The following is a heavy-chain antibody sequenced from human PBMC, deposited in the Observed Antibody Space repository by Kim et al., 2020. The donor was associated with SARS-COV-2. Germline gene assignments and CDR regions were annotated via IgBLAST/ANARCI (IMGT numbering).Heavy chain of an antibody. CDR1: GFTFDDYG. J-gene: IGHJ4*02. V-gene: IGHV3-20*04. CDR2: INWNGGST. D-gene: IGHD6-13*01. CDR3: ARGKPSFLLAAAGTFDY. Sequence: GGSLRLSCAASGFTFDDYGMSWVRQAPGKGLEWVSGINWNGGSTGYADSVKGRFTISRDNAKNSLYLQMNSLRAEDTALYYCARGKPSFLLAAAGTFDYWGQGTLVTVSS.